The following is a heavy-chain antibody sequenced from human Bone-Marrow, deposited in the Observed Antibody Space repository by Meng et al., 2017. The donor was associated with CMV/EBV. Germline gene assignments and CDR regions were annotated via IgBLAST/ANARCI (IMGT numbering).Heavy chain of an antibody. CDR3: ARGSPGEYYTNSRGYFYFDN. Sequence: SETLSLTCTVSGGSISSYYWSWIRQPPGKGLEWIAYIYDNWSTNYHPSLKSRVTISVDTSKNQFSLKLTSVTAADTAVYYCARGSPGEYYTNSRGYFYFDNWGQGTLVTVSS. CDR2: IYDNWST. J-gene: IGHJ4*02. V-gene: IGHV4-59*01. CDR1: GGSISSYY. D-gene: IGHD3-22*01.